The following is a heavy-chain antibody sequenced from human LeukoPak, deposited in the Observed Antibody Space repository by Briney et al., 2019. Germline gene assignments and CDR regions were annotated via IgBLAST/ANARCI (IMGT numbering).Heavy chain of an antibody. D-gene: IGHD4-17*01. Sequence: SQTLSLTCAVSGGSISSGGYSWSWIRQPPGKGLEWIGYIYHSGSTYYNPSLESRVTISVDTSKNQFSLKLSSVTAADTAVYYCATGYGDFRVEGRYFYSWGQGTLVTVSS. CDR2: IYHSGST. CDR3: ATGYGDFRVEGRYFYS. V-gene: IGHV4-30-2*01. J-gene: IGHJ4*02. CDR1: GGSISSGGYS.